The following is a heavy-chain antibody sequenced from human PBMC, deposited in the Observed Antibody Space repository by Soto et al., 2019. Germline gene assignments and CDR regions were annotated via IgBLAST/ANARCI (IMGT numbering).Heavy chain of an antibody. V-gene: IGHV3-74*01. CDR2: ISTDASST. D-gene: IGHD2-21*01. CDR3: AKLPNKSPQN. Sequence: EVHLVESGGGLVQPGGSLRLSCAASGFTFSSYWMHWVRQAPGKGLVWVSSISTDASSTSYAEPVKGRFTISRDNAKNTLYLQMNSVRAEDTAVYYCAKLPNKSPQNWGHCTLVIVSP. CDR1: GFTFSSYW. J-gene: IGHJ1*01.